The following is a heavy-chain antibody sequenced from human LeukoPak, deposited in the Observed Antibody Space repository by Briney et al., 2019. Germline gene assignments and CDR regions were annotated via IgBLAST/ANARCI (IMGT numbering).Heavy chain of an antibody. D-gene: IGHD3-10*01. CDR1: GFTFSSYW. V-gene: IGHV3-7*03. CDR2: IKQDGSEK. J-gene: IGHJ4*02. Sequence: PGGSLRLSCAASGFTFSSYWMSWVRQAPGKGLEWVANIKQDGSEKYYVDSVKGRFTISRDNAKNSLYLQMNSLRAEDTAVYYFARFYGSGSYDPPDYFDYWGQGTLVTVSS. CDR3: ARFYGSGSYDPPDYFDY.